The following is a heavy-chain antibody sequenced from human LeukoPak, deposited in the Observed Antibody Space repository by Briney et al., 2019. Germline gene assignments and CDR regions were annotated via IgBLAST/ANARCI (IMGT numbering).Heavy chain of an antibody. Sequence: PGGSLRLSCAASGFTFSSYSMNWVRQAPGKGLEWVSSISSSSIYIYYADSVKGRFTISRDNAKNSLYLQMNSLRAEDTAVYYCAREWEYYYDSSGYNPWGQGTLVTVSS. J-gene: IGHJ5*02. CDR2: ISSSSIYI. D-gene: IGHD3-22*01. CDR3: AREWEYYYDSSGYNP. V-gene: IGHV3-21*01. CDR1: GFTFSSYS.